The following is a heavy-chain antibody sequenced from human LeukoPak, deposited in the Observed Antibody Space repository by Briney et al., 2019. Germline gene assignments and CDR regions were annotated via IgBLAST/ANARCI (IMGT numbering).Heavy chain of an antibody. Sequence: GASVKVSCKASGGTFSSYAISWVRQAPGQGLEWMGRIIPILGIANYAQKFQGRVTITADKSTSTAYMELSSLRSEVTAVYYCARDGDSITMVRGVMPIGYWGQGTLVTVSS. CDR3: ARDGDSITMVRGVMPIGY. D-gene: IGHD3-10*01. V-gene: IGHV1-69*04. CDR1: GGTFSSYA. J-gene: IGHJ4*02. CDR2: IIPILGIA.